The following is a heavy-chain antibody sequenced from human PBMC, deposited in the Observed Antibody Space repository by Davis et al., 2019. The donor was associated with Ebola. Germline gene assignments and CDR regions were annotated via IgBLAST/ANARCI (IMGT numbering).Heavy chain of an antibody. CDR1: GGSFNGYY. J-gene: IGHJ6*02. Sequence: MPSETLSLTCAVYGGSFNGYYWNWIRQPPGKGLEWIGEINHSGSTYYNPSLKSRVTIFVDTSKNQFSLQLYSVTAADTAVYYCATSTLDYYYGMDVWGQGTTVTVSS. CDR2: INHSGST. CDR3: ATSTLDYYYGMDV. V-gene: IGHV4-34*01.